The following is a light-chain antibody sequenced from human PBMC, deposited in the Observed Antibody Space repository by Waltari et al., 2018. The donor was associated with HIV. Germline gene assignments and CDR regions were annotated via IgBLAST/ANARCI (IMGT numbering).Light chain of an antibody. CDR3: QTWGPGIEV. Sequence: LLVTQSPSASASLGASVTLTCTLSSGRNSYAIAWHQQQPENSPRNLMRLNSDGSHTKGAGIPDRFSGSSSGAERYLTISSLQSEDEADYYCQTWGPGIEVFGGGTKLTVL. V-gene: IGLV4-69*02. CDR1: SGRNSYA. J-gene: IGLJ3*02. CDR2: LNSDGSH.